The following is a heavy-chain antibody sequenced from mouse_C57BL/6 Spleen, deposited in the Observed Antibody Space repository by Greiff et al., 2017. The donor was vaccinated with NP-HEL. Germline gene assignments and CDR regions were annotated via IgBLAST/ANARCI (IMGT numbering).Heavy chain of an antibody. D-gene: IGHD1-1*01. V-gene: IGHV5-17*01. J-gene: IGHJ4*01. Sequence: EVQVVESGGGLVKPGGSLKLSCAASGFTFSDYGMHWVRQAPEKGLEWVAYISSGSSTIYYADTVKGRFTISRDNAKNTLFLQMTSLRSEDTAMYYCARTIYHYGSSRIYAMDYWGQGTSVTVSS. CDR3: ARTIYHYGSSRIYAMDY. CDR1: GFTFSDYG. CDR2: ISSGSSTI.